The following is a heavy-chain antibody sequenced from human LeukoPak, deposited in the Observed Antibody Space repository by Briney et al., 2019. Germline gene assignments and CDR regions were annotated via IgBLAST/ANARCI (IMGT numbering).Heavy chain of an antibody. CDR1: GGSISSYY. V-gene: IGHV4-59*08. Sequence: SETLSPTCTVSGGSISSYYWSWIRQPPGGGLEWIGYIYHTGHTHYNASLKGRVTMSMDTSQSQISLRMSSMTAADTAVYYCTRHPFMSPFDYWGQGTLVTVSS. D-gene: IGHD3-10*02. CDR2: IYHTGHT. J-gene: IGHJ4*02. CDR3: TRHPFMSPFDY.